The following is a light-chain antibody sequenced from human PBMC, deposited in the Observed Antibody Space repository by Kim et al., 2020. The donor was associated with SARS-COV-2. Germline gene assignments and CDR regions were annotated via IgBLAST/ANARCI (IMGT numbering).Light chain of an antibody. CDR2: GAS. CDR3: QQYDDWPPWT. V-gene: IGKV3-15*01. Sequence: SPGERATLSCRASQSVSTNVAWYQQKPGQAPQLLIYGASTRAAGIPARFSGSGSGTEFTLTISSLQSEDLAVYSCQQYDDWPPWTFGQGTKVEIK. CDR1: QSVSTN. J-gene: IGKJ1*01.